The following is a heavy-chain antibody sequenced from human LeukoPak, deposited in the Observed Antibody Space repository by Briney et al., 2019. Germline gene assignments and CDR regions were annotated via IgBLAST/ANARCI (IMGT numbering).Heavy chain of an antibody. V-gene: IGHV3-48*03. CDR1: GFTFSSYE. D-gene: IGHD4-17*01. J-gene: IGHJ4*02. Sequence: GGSLRLSCAASGFTFSSYEMNRVRQAPGKGLEWVSYISSSGSTIYYADSVKGRFTISRDNAKNSLYLQMNSLRAEDTAVYYCARERTTVTLDYWGQGTLVTVSS. CDR3: ARERTTVTLDY. CDR2: ISSSGSTI.